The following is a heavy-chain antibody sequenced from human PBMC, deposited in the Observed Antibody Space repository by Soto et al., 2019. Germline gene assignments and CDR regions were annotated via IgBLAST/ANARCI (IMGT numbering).Heavy chain of an antibody. J-gene: IGHJ4*02. CDR3: AVSIGDDFWSGYYFDY. CDR2: IYPGDSDT. D-gene: IGHD3-3*01. Sequence: GESLKISCKGSGYSFTSYWIGWVRQMPGKGLEWMGIIYPGDSDTRYSPSFQGQVTISADKSISTAYLLWSSLKASDTAMYYCAVSIGDDFWSGYYFDYWGQGTLVTVSS. V-gene: IGHV5-51*01. CDR1: GYSFTSYW.